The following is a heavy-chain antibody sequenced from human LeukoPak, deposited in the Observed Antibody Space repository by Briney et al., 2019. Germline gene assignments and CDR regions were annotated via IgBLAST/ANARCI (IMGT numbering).Heavy chain of an antibody. CDR2: ISSISGTI. CDR3: ARDHNYAFDY. Sequence: PGGSLRLSCAASGFTFSSYSMNGVRQAPGKGLEWVSYISSISGTINYADSVKGRFTISGDNARNSLFLQMNSLRAEDTAVYYCARDHNYAFDYWGQGTLVTVSS. J-gene: IGHJ4*02. D-gene: IGHD5-18*01. CDR1: GFTFSSYS. V-gene: IGHV3-48*01.